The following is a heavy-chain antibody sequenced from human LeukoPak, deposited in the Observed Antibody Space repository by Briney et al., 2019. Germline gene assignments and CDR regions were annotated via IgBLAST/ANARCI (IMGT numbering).Heavy chain of an antibody. CDR2: IKDDGSEE. V-gene: IGHV3-7*01. CDR3: ARMSGSRLPGY. CDR1: GFNFNNYW. Sequence: GGSLRLSCAASGFNFNNYWMSWLRQAPGKGLEWVANIKDDGSEEYYVDPVKGRFTIVRDNAYNSLYLQMNSLRAEDTAVYYCARMSGSRLPGYWGQGTLVTVSS. J-gene: IGHJ4*02. D-gene: IGHD5-12*01.